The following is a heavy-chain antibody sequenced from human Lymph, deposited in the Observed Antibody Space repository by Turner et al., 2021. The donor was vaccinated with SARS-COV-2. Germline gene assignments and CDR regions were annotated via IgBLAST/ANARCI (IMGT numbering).Heavy chain of an antibody. J-gene: IGHJ2*01. V-gene: IGHV3-7*01. CDR1: GFTFSTYW. CDR2: IKQDGSEK. D-gene: IGHD1-26*01. Sequence: EVQLVESGGGLVQPGGSLRLSCAASGFTFSTYWMSWVRQAPGKGLEWVANIKQDGSEKYYVDSVKGRFTISRDNAKNSLYQQMNSLRAEDTAVYYCARLSMGDWHFDLWGRGTLVTVSS. CDR3: ARLSMGDWHFDL.